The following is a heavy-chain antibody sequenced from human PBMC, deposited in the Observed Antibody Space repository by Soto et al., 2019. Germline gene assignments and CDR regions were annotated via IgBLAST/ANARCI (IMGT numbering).Heavy chain of an antibody. Sequence: GGSLRLSCAASGFTFSSYAMSWVRQAPGKGLEWVSAISGSGGSTYYADSVKGRFTISRDNSKNTLYLQMNSLRAEDTAVYYRAKDLYPSSPIAVAGTYAFDIWGQGTMVTVSS. V-gene: IGHV3-23*01. CDR3: AKDLYPSSPIAVAGTYAFDI. D-gene: IGHD6-19*01. CDR2: ISGSGGST. CDR1: GFTFSSYA. J-gene: IGHJ3*02.